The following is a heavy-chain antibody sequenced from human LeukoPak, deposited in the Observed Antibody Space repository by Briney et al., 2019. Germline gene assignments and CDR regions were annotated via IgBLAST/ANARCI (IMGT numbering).Heavy chain of an antibody. CDR3: ARAMSVDILIGLDY. J-gene: IGHJ4*02. CDR1: GFTFSNYA. CDR2: ISGPGGST. Sequence: PGGSLRLSCAASGFTFSNYAMSWVRQAPGKGLECVSSISGPGGSTYSADSVKGRFTISRDNSKNTLWLQMNSLRAEDTALYYCARAMSVDILIGLDYWGQGILVTVSS. V-gene: IGHV3-23*01. D-gene: IGHD3-9*01.